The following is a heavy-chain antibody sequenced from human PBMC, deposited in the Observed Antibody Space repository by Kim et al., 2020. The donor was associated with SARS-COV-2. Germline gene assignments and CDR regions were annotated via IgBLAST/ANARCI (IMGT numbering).Heavy chain of an antibody. CDR3: ATHPPYCSSTSCYYYGMDV. V-gene: IGHV1-24*01. CDR2: FDPEDGKT. D-gene: IGHD2-2*01. J-gene: IGHJ6*02. CDR1: GYTLTELS. Sequence: ASVKVSCKVSGYTLTELSMHWVRQAPGKGLEWMGGFDPEDGKTIYARKFQGRVTMTEDTSTDTAYMELSSLRSEDTAVYYCATHPPYCSSTSCYYYGMDVRGQGTTVTVSS.